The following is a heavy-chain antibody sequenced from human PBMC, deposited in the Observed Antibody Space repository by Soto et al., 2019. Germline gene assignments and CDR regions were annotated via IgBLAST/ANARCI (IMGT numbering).Heavy chain of an antibody. D-gene: IGHD6-19*01. Sequence: EVQLVESGGGLVQPGGSLRLSCAASGFTFSSDWMHWVRQAPGKGLVWVSRINSDGSSISYADYVKGRFTISRDNAKNTLYLQMNSLRVEDTAVYYCAREPCYSSGWRQDYWGQGTLVAVSS. CDR1: GFTFSSDW. J-gene: IGHJ4*02. CDR3: AREPCYSSGWRQDY. CDR2: INSDGSSI. V-gene: IGHV3-74*01.